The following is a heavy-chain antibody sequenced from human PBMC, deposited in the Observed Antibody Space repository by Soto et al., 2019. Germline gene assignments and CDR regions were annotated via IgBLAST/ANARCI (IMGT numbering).Heavy chain of an antibody. V-gene: IGHV1-69*06. CDR2: IIPFLGKT. J-gene: IGHJ4*02. CDR1: GSIFITYG. CDR3: ARETAHRGASGRPLLPENFDS. D-gene: IGHD3-10*01. Sequence: QVQLVQSGAELKMPGSSVKVSFKTSGSIFITYGFSWVRQAPGQGLEWMGGIIPFLGKTNHAQKFQGRVTFTADKATSTVYMELTNLTFEDTAVYYCARETAHRGASGRPLLPENFDSWGQGTLVTVSS.